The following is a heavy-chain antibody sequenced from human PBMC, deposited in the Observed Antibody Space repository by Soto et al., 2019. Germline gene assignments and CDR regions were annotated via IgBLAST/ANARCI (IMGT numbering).Heavy chain of an antibody. CDR2: IHHSGST. CDR3: ARATAVADAIVYGLDV. V-gene: IGHV4-4*02. J-gene: IGHJ6*02. D-gene: IGHD2-21*02. CDR1: GDSISRRNW. Sequence: QVQLQESGPGLVKPSGTLSLSCAVSGDSISRRNWWSWVRQSPGQGLEWIGEIHHSGSTNHNLSLKSRVTISIDKSKTHFSLSLTSVTAADTAVYYCARATAVADAIVYGLDVGGQGTAVTVSS.